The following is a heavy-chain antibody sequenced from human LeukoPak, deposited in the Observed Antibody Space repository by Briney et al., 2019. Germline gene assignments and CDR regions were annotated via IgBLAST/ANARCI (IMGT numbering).Heavy chain of an antibody. V-gene: IGHV3-21*01. CDR1: GFTFSSYS. J-gene: IGHJ4*02. Sequence: GGSLRLSCAASGFTFSSYSTNWVRQALGKGLEWVSSISSSSSYIYYADSVKGRFTISRDNAKNSLYLQMNSLRAEDTAVYYCARQPIVVIPYFDYWGQGTLVTVSS. D-gene: IGHD3-22*01. CDR3: ARQPIVVIPYFDY. CDR2: ISSSSSYI.